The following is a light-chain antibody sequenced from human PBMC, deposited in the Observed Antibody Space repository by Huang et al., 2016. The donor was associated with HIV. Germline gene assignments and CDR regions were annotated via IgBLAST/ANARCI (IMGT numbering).Light chain of an antibody. J-gene: IGKJ1*01. CDR2: KSS. CDR1: QRISYW. V-gene: IGKV1-5*03. Sequence: DIQMTQSPSTLSASVGDRVTITCRASQRISYWLAWYQQKPGKAPNLLNYKSSTLQSGVPSRFSGSGSGTEFTLTISSLQPDDFATYYCQQYNSYSWTFGQGTKVEIK. CDR3: QQYNSYSWT.